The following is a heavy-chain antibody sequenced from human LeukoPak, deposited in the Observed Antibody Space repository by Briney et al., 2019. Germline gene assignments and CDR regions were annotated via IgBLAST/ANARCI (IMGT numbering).Heavy chain of an antibody. CDR2: ISAYNGNT. CDR1: GYTFTSYG. Sequence: ASVKVSCKASGYTFTSYGISWVRQAPGQGLEWMGWISAYNGNTNYAQKLQGRVTMTTDTSTSTAYMELRSLRSDDTAVYYCARVHDYVWGSYATQYYYYMDVWGKGTTVTVSS. D-gene: IGHD3-16*01. CDR3: ARVHDYVWGSYATQYYYYMDV. J-gene: IGHJ6*03. V-gene: IGHV1-18*01.